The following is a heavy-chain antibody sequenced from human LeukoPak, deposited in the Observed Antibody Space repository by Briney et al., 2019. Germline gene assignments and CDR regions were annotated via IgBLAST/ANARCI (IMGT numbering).Heavy chain of an antibody. CDR2: ISYDGSNK. CDR3: ARGAAHDY. Sequence: PGGSLRLSCAASGFTFSSYAMYWVRQAPGKGLEWVAVISYDGSNKYYADSVKGRFTISRDNSKNTLYLQMNSWRAEDTAVYYCARGAAHDYWGQGTLVTVSS. CDR1: GFTFSSYA. V-gene: IGHV3-30*04. D-gene: IGHD6-25*01. J-gene: IGHJ4*02.